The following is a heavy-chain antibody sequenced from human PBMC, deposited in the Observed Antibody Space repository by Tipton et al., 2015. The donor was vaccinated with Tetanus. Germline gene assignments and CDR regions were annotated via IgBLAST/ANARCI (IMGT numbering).Heavy chain of an antibody. CDR3: ARHWFELRGFDY. CDR2: IYYSGVA. CDR1: GVSITNTNYY. J-gene: IGHJ4*02. Sequence: TLSLTCTVSGVSITNTNYYWGWIRQAPGMGPEWIATIYYSGVAHYNPSLKSRVTISVDTSKSQFSLKMTSVTAADTAVYYCARHWFELRGFDYWGQGALVTVSS. D-gene: IGHD1-7*01. V-gene: IGHV4-39*01.